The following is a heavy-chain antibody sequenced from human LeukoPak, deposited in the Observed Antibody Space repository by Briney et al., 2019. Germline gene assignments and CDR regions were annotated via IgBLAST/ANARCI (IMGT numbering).Heavy chain of an antibody. J-gene: IGHJ5*02. D-gene: IGHD3-3*01. V-gene: IGHV4-4*07. CDR2: IYTSGRT. CDR3: ARACDFWSPTGLFYP. Sequence: SETLSLTRTVSVGSLSSYYWSWIRQPAGKGLEWIWRIYTSGRTNYNPSLKSRVTISVEKSKNQFSLKLSSVTAADTAVYYFARACDFWSPTGLFYPWGQGTLVTVSS. CDR1: VGSLSSYY.